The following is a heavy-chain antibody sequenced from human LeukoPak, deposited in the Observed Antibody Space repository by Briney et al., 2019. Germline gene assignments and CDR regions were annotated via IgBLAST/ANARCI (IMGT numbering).Heavy chain of an antibody. CDR1: GFTFSSYG. Sequence: PGRSLRLSCAASGFTFSSYGMHWVRQAPGQGLEWMGWINPNSGGTNYAQKFQGRVTMTRDTSISTAYMELSRLRSDDTAVYYCARDLEAAAKFPIDYWGQGTLVTVSS. D-gene: IGHD6-13*01. CDR3: ARDLEAAAKFPIDY. CDR2: INPNSGGT. J-gene: IGHJ4*02. V-gene: IGHV1-2*02.